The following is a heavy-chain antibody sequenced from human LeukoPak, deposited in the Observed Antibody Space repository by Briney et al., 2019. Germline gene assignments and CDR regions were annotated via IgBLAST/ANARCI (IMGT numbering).Heavy chain of an antibody. D-gene: IGHD6-13*01. CDR3: AKGFHTSSWYGEGFDY. J-gene: IGHJ4*02. Sequence: GGSLRLSCAASGFTFSSYGMHWVRQAPGKGLEWVAFIRYDGSNKYYTDSVKGRFTISRDNSKNTLYLQMNSLRPEDTAVYYCAKGFHTSSWYGEGFDYWGQGTLVTVSS. CDR2: IRYDGSNK. CDR1: GFTFSSYG. V-gene: IGHV3-30*02.